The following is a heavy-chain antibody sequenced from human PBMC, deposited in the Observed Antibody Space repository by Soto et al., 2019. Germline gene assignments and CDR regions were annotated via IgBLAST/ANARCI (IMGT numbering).Heavy chain of an antibody. Sequence: VGSLRLSCAASGFTFSEYYMSWIRQAPGKGLEWVSYISSSGSTIYYADSVKGRFTISRDNAKNSLYLQMNSLRAEDTAVYYCARGGSSWSPWGMDVWGQGTTVTVSS. J-gene: IGHJ6*02. V-gene: IGHV3-11*01. D-gene: IGHD6-13*01. CDR1: GFTFSEYY. CDR3: ARGGSSWSPWGMDV. CDR2: ISSSGSTI.